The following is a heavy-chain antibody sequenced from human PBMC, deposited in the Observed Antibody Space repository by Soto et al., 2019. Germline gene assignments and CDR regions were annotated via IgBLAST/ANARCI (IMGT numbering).Heavy chain of an antibody. CDR2: ISGSGGNT. J-gene: IGHJ5*01. D-gene: IGHD3-16*01. CDR3: AKDFLKVRSWGSLFDS. Sequence: GGSLRLSCAASGFTFCSYAMSWVRQAPGKGLEWVSGISGSGGNTYYVDSVKGRFTIARDDSKNTVYLQMNSLRAEDTAVYYCAKDFLKVRSWGSLFDSWGQGTLVTVSS. V-gene: IGHV3-23*01. CDR1: GFTFCSYA.